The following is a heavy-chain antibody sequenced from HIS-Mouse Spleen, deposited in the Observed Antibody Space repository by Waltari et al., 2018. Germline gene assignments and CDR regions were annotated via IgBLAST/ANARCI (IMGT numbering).Heavy chain of an antibody. CDR3: ARGPTKLTGDGMDY. V-gene: IGHV4-31*03. D-gene: IGHD7-27*01. J-gene: IGHJ4*02. CDR1: GGSISSGGYY. CDR2: IYYSGST. Sequence: QVQLQESGPGLVKPSQTLSLTCTVSGGSISSGGYYWSWFRQHPGKGLEWIGYIYYSGSTYYNPSLKSRVTISVDTSKNQFSLKLSSVTAADTAVYYCARGPTKLTGDGMDYWGQGTLVTVSS.